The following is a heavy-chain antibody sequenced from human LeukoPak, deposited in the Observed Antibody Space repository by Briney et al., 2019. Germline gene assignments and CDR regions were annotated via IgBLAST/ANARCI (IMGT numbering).Heavy chain of an antibody. CDR1: GGSISSSSYY. Sequence: PSETLSLTCTVSGGSISSSSYYWGWIRQPPGKGLEWIGSIYYSGSTYYSPSLKSRVTISVDTSKNQFSLKLSSVTAADTAVYYCARLLSGSYLFDYWGQGTLVTVSS. CDR2: IYYSGST. J-gene: IGHJ4*02. D-gene: IGHD1-26*01. CDR3: ARLLSGSYLFDY. V-gene: IGHV4-39*07.